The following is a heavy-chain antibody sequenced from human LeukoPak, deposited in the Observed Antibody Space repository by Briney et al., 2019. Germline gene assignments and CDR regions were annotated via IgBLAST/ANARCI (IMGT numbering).Heavy chain of an antibody. Sequence: GRSLRLSCAASGFTFSSYGMHWVRQAPGKGLEWVAVISYDGSNKYYADSVKGRFTISRDNSKNTLYLQMNSLTVEDTGVYHCARDGYCSGGRCYGLEPPTNWGRGTLVTVSS. CDR3: ARDGYCSGGRCYGLEPPTN. D-gene: IGHD2-15*01. CDR2: ISYDGSNK. J-gene: IGHJ4*02. CDR1: GFTFSSYG. V-gene: IGHV3-30*03.